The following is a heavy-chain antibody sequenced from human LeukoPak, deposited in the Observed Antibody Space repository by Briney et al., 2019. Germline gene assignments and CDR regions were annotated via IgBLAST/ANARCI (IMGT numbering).Heavy chain of an antibody. CDR3: ARAGYYYDSKRKFDP. V-gene: IGHV4-39*01. CDR2: LYYSGST. Sequence: PSETLSLTCTVSGGSISSSTFYWGRIRQPPGKGLEWIVSLYYSGSTYYNPSLKSRVTISVDTSKNQFSLKLSSVTAADTAVYYCARAGYYYDSKRKFDPWGQGTLVTVSS. D-gene: IGHD3-22*01. CDR1: GGSISSSTFY. J-gene: IGHJ5*02.